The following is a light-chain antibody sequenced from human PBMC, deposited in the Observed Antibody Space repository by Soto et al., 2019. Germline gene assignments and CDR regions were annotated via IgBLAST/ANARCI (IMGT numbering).Light chain of an antibody. J-gene: IGKJ4*01. Sequence: DIQMTQSPSSLSTSVGDRVTITCRASRGIGNYLAWYQQKPGKVPKLLIYAASTLQSGVPSRFSGSGSGTDFTLAISGLQPEDVATYYCQKYNTAPLTFGGGTKVEIK. CDR1: RGIGNY. CDR3: QKYNTAPLT. V-gene: IGKV1-27*01. CDR2: AAS.